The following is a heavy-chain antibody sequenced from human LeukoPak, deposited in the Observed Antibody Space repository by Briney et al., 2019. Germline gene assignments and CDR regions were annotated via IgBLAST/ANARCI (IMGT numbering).Heavy chain of an antibody. D-gene: IGHD6-19*01. Sequence: SETLSLTCAVYGGSFSGYYWSWIRQPPGKGLEWIGEINHSGSTNYNPSLKSRVTISVDTSKNQFSLKLSSVTAADTAVYYCARHRIAVAGTGSDYWGQGTLVTVSS. CDR3: ARHRIAVAGTGSDY. V-gene: IGHV4-34*01. J-gene: IGHJ4*02. CDR1: GGSFSGYY. CDR2: INHSGST.